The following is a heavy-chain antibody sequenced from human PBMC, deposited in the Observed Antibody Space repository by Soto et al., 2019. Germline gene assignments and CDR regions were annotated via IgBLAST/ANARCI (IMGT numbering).Heavy chain of an antibody. CDR1: GFTFSSYG. CDR2: IWCDGSNK. V-gene: IGHV3-33*01. CDR3: ARDSAVAAYGFDY. D-gene: IGHD6-19*01. J-gene: IGHJ4*02. Sequence: GGSLRLSCAASGFTFSSYGMHWVRQAPGKGLEWVAVIWCDGSNKYYADSVKGRFTISRDNSKNTLYLQMNSLRAEDTAVYYCARDSAVAAYGFDYWGQGTLVTVSS.